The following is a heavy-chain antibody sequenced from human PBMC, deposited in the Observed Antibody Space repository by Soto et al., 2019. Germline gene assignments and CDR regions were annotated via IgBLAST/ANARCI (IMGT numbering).Heavy chain of an antibody. D-gene: IGHD2-15*01. J-gene: IGHJ4*02. CDR3: AKRRGAGAHFDY. CDR2: VRIGGST. V-gene: IGHV3-23*01. Sequence: DVQLLESGGVLVQPEGSLRLACAASGFTFSSYALGWVRRGPGKGLEWVAVVRIGGSTPYADSVRGRCTISRDKSKNTLSLQMITLTAEDTAVYFCAKRRGAGAHFDYWGQGALVTVSS. CDR1: GFTFSSYA.